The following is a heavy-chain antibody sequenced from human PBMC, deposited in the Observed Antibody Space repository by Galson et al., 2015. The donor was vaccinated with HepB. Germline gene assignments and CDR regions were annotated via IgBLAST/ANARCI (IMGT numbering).Heavy chain of an antibody. V-gene: IGHV3-7*01. CDR1: GFTFSSYG. CDR3: ARDESPRYFGVASYYYYGMDV. D-gene: IGHD3-3*01. J-gene: IGHJ6*02. Sequence: SLRLSCAASGFTFSSYGMHWVHQAPGKGLEWVANIKQDGSEKYYVDSVKGRFTISRDNAKNSLYLQMNSLRAEDTAVYYCARDESPRYFGVASYYYYGMDVWGQGTTVTVSS. CDR2: IKQDGSEK.